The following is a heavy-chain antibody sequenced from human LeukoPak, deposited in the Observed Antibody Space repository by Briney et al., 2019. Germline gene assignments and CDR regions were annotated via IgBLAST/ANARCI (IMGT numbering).Heavy chain of an antibody. D-gene: IGHD6-19*01. CDR2: INKDGSES. J-gene: IGHJ4*02. V-gene: IGHV3-7*01. CDR3: AKGARVEAGPDY. Sequence: GGSLRLSCAASAFSFSNYWMTWVRQAPGKGLEWVALINKDGSESFYMDSVKGRFTISRDNAKNSLYLQLSSLRAEDTAVYYCAKGARVEAGPDYWGQGTLVTVSS. CDR1: AFSFSNYW.